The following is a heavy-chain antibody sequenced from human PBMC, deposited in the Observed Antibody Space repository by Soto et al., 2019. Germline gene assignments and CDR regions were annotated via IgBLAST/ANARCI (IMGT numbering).Heavy chain of an antibody. Sequence: QVHLVQSGAEVQKPGASVKVSCKASGSTVTNYAVHWVRHAPGQSLEWMGWMNAGSGDTKSSQKFQSRVTMTRDTSASTVYMELSRLTSEDTAIYYCARLAYDFWSGYQYFDSLGQGSLVTVSA. D-gene: IGHD3-3*01. CDR1: GSTVTNYA. J-gene: IGHJ4*02. CDR3: ARLAYDFWSGYQYFDS. V-gene: IGHV1-3*01. CDR2: MNAGSGDT.